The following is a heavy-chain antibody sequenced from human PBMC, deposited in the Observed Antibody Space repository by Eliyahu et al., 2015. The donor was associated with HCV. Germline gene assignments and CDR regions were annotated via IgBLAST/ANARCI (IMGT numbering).Heavy chain of an antibody. CDR1: GFTFSXYW. J-gene: IGHJ4*02. CDR2: INSDGSST. V-gene: IGHV3-74*01. CDR3: ARELYYYDSSGYYSTFDY. D-gene: IGHD3-22*01. Sequence: EVQLVESGGGLVQPGGSLRLSCAASGFTFSXYWMHWVRQAPGKGLVWVSRINSDGSSTSYADSVKGRFTISRDNAKNTLYLQMNSLRAEDTAVYYCARELYYYDSSGYYSTFDYWGQGTLVTVSS.